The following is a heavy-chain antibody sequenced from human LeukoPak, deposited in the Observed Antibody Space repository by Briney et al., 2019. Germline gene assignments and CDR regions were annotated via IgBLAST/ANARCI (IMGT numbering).Heavy chain of an antibody. CDR3: ARVGSSGWHRVGYFQH. D-gene: IGHD6-19*01. V-gene: IGHV4-39*07. J-gene: IGHJ1*01. Sequence: PSETLSLTCTVSGGSISSSSYYWGWVRQPPGKGLEWIGEIYHSGSTNYNPSLKSRVTISVDKSKNQFSLKLSSVTAADTAVYYCARVGSSGWHRVGYFQHWGQGTLVTVSS. CDR1: GGSISSSSYY. CDR2: IYHSGST.